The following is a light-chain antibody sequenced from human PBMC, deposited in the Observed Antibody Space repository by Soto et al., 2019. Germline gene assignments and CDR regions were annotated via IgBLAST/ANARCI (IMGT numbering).Light chain of an antibody. CDR2: GAS. CDR3: QKSYSSPST. J-gene: IGKJ2*01. Sequence: IQMTQSPSSLSASVGDSVTVTCRASQSINICLEWYQQKPGKAPTLLIYGASSLQSGVPSRFTGGGSRTALSLTISSLIPEDFATYYCQKSYSSPSTVGEGPKLEIK. V-gene: IGKV1-39*01. CDR1: QSINIC.